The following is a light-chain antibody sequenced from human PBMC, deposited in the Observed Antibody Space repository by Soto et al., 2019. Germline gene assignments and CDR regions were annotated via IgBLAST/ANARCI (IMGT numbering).Light chain of an antibody. J-gene: IGLJ1*01. CDR2: DVS. Sequence: QSALTQPASVSGSPGQSITISCTGTSSDVGGYNYVSWYQQLPGKAPKLMIYDVSYRPSGVSNRFSGSKSGNTASLIISGLQAEDEVDYYCSSYASSSPFVFGTGTKVTVL. CDR1: SSDVGGYNY. V-gene: IGLV2-14*01. CDR3: SSYASSSPFV.